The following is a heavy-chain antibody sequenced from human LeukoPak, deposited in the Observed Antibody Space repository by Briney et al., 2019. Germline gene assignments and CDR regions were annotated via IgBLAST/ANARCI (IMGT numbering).Heavy chain of an antibody. CDR3: ARVSTMVRGVIEDY. CDR2: IIPILGIA. V-gene: IGHV1-69*02. D-gene: IGHD3-10*01. J-gene: IGHJ4*02. CDR1: GGTFSSYT. Sequence: SVKVSCKASGGTFSSYTISWVRQAPGQGLEWMGRIIPILGIANYAQKFQGRVTITADKSTCTAYMELSSLRSEDTAVYHCARVSTMVRGVIEDYWGQGTLVTVSS.